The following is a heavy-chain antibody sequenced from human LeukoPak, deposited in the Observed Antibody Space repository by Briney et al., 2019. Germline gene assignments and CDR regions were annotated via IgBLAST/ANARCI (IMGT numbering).Heavy chain of an antibody. Sequence: GGSLRLSCAASGFTFSSYAISWVRQAPGKGLEWVSAISGSGGSTYYADSVKGRFTISRDNAKNSLYLQKNSLRAEDTALYYCAKALIGEYYSDAFDIWGQGTMVTVSS. J-gene: IGHJ3*02. CDR2: ISGSGGST. D-gene: IGHD3-10*01. CDR1: GFTFSSYA. V-gene: IGHV3-23*01. CDR3: AKALIGEYYSDAFDI.